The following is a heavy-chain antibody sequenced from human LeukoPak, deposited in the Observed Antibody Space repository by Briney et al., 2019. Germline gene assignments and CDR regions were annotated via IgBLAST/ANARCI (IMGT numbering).Heavy chain of an antibody. V-gene: IGHV1-69*04. J-gene: IGHJ6*02. CDR2: IIPILGIA. CDR1: GGTFSSYT. Sequence: ASVKVSCKASGGTFSSYTISWVRQAPGQGLEWMGRIIPILGIANYAQKFQGRVTITADKSTSTAYMELSSMRSEDTAVYCFARDSTMSRDCSSTSCRYYYYYYGMDVWGQGTTVTVSS. CDR3: ARDSTMSRDCSSTSCRYYYYYYGMDV. D-gene: IGHD2-2*01.